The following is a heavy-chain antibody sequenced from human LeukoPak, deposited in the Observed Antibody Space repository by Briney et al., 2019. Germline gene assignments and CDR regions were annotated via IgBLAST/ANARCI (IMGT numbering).Heavy chain of an antibody. J-gene: IGHJ4*02. V-gene: IGHV4-59*08. CDR2: IYYSGST. Sequence: SETLSLTCTVSGGSISSYYWSWIRQPPGKGLEWIGYIYYSGSTNYNPSLKSRVTISVDTSKNQFSLKLSSVTAADTAVYYCARHYYGSGSYYPYWGQGTLITVSS. CDR3: ARHYYGSGSYYPY. D-gene: IGHD3-10*01. CDR1: GGSISSYY.